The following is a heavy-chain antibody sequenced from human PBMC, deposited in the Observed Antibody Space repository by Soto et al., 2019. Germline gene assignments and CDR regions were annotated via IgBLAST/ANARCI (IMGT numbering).Heavy chain of an antibody. J-gene: IGHJ4*02. CDR2: IYYSGST. V-gene: IGHV4-30-4*01. CDR3: ARGVTSSGWYSDY. Sequence: SETLSLTCTVSGGSIISGDYYWIWIRQPPGKGLEWIGYIYYSGSTYYNPSLKSRVTISVDTSKNQFSLKLSSVTAADTAVYYCARGVTSSGWYSDYWGQGTLVTVSS. D-gene: IGHD6-19*01. CDR1: GGSIISGDYY.